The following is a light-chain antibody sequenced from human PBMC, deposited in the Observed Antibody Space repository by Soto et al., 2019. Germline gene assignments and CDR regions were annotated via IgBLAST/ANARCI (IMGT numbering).Light chain of an antibody. V-gene: IGKV2-30*01. J-gene: IGKJ2*01. Sequence: DVVMTQSPLSLPVTLGQPASISCRASRSLIYTDGNTYLNWFHQRPGQSPRRLFAKVSNRDSGVPDRFSGSGSGTDFTLKISRVEAEDVGLYYCMQGTPWQYTFGQGTKLEIK. CDR3: MQGTPWQYT. CDR2: KVS. CDR1: RSLIYTDGNTY.